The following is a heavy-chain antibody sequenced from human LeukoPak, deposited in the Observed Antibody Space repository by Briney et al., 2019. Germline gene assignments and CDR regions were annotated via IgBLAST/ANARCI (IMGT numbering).Heavy chain of an antibody. J-gene: IGHJ4*02. V-gene: IGHV3-7*01. Sequence: PGGSLRLSCEGSGFSFSSYWMTWVRQSPGKGPEWVANIKQDESERYTVDSVKGRFTISRDNAKNSVYLHMNSLRAEDTAVYYCAKPSRTVTIAKREWYFDYWGQGTLVTVSS. CDR3: AKPSRTVTIAKREWYFDY. CDR2: IKQDESER. D-gene: IGHD4-17*01. CDR1: GFSFSSYW.